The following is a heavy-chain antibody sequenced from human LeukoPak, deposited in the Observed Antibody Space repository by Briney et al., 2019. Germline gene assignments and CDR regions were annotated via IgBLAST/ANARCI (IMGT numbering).Heavy chain of an antibody. J-gene: IGHJ4*02. CDR2: IYHSGTT. D-gene: IGHD1-26*01. Sequence: SETLSLTCTVSSGSISSYDYYWTWIRQHPGKGLEWIGYIYHSGTTYYNPSLKSRVTISVDTSENQFSLKLTAVTAADSAMYYCAMYSGNYRFFDYWGPGTLVTVSS. V-gene: IGHV4-31*03. CDR3: AMYSGNYRFFDY. CDR1: SGSISSYDYY.